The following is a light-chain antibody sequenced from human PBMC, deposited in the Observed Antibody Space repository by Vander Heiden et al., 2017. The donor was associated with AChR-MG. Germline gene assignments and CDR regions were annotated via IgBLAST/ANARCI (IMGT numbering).Light chain of an antibody. CDR2: DAS. CDR1: QSVNSN. J-gene: IGKJ4*01. CDR3: QQYNNWPPLT. Sequence: IVMTQSPATLSVSPGERATLSCRASQSVNSNLAWYQQKPGQAPRLLIYDASTRATGIPARFSGSGSGTEFTLTISSLQSEDFAVYYCQQYNNWPPLTFGGGTKVEIK. V-gene: IGKV3-15*01.